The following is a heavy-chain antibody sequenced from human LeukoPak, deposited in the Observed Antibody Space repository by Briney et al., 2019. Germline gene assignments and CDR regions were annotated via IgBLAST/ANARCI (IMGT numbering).Heavy chain of an antibody. J-gene: IGHJ4*02. CDR2: VSPEGDKT. CDR3: ARDDGSYSRSPGFDN. D-gene: IGHD1-26*01. CDR1: GFSLASFW. V-gene: IGHV3-74*01. Sequence: PGGSLRLSCTASGFSLASFWIHWVRQVPGEGLEWVSRVSPEGDKTYADSVKGRFTISRGNAKNSLYLQMNSLRAEDTAVYYCARDDGSYSRSPGFDNWGQGTLVTVSS.